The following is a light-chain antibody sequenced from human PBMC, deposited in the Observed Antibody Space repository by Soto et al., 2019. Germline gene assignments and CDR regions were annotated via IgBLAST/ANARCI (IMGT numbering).Light chain of an antibody. J-gene: IGKJ4*01. CDR3: QQSYSTPLT. CDR2: AAS. CDR1: QSISSY. Sequence: DIQMTESPSAVSASVGRRITITCRASQSISSYLNWYQQKPGKAPKLLIYAASSLQSGVPSRFSGSGSGTDFTLTISSLQPEDFATYYCQQSYSTPLTFGGGTKVDIK. V-gene: IGKV1-39*01.